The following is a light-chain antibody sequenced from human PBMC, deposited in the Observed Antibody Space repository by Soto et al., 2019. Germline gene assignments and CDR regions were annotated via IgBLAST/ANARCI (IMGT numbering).Light chain of an antibody. Sequence: EIVMTQSPATLSVSPGERATLSCRASQSVSSNLAWYQQKPGQAPRLLIYGASTRATGIPSRLSGSGSGTEGTLSITSLQSEDFAVYYCQQYNNWPYTFGQGTQLEIK. J-gene: IGKJ2*01. V-gene: IGKV3-15*01. CDR2: GAS. CDR3: QQYNNWPYT. CDR1: QSVSSN.